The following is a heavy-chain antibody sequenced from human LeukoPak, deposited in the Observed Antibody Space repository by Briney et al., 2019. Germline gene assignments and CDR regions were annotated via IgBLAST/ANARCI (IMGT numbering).Heavy chain of an antibody. D-gene: IGHD3-9*01. CDR2: ISGSGGST. CDR1: GFTFSSYA. J-gene: IGHJ4*02. V-gene: IGHV3-23*01. CDR3: ARDHLYSYYDILTGYQRPGDY. Sequence: PGGSLRLSCAASGFTFSSYAMSWVRQAPGKGLEWVSAISGSGGSTYYADSVKGRFTISRDNSKNTLYLQMNSLRAEDTAVYYCARDHLYSYYDILTGYQRPGDYWGQGTLVTVSS.